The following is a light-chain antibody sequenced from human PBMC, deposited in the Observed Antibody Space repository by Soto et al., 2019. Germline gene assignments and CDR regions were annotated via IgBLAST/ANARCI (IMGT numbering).Light chain of an antibody. Sequence: EIVLTQSPGTLSLSPGGRATLSCRASQSGTSNYLAWYQQKPGQTPRLLIYGASSRATGIPDRFSGSGSSTDFTLTISRLEPEDFAVYSCQQYGTSPPLTFGGGTKVDIK. CDR1: QSGTSNY. CDR2: GAS. V-gene: IGKV3-20*01. J-gene: IGKJ4*01. CDR3: QQYGTSPPLT.